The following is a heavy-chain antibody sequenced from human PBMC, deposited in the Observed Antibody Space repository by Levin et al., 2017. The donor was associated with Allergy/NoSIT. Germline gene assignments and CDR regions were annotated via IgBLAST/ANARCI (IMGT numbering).Heavy chain of an antibody. J-gene: IGHJ4*02. CDR3: ARIGGYSGYDRPPAYYFVY. V-gene: IGHV2-26*01. Sequence: SGPTLVKPTETLTLTCTVSGFSLSNARMGVSWIRQPPGKALEWLAHIFSNDEKSYSTSLKSRLTISKDTSKSQVVLTMTNMDPVDTATYYCARIGGYSGYDRPPAYYFVYWGQGTLVTVSS. CDR1: GFSLSNARMG. D-gene: IGHD5-12*01. CDR2: IFSNDEK.